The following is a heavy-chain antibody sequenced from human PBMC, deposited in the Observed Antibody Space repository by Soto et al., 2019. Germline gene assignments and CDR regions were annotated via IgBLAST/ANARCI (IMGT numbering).Heavy chain of an antibody. J-gene: IGHJ4*02. V-gene: IGHV4-34*01. CDR1: GGSFSGYY. D-gene: IGHD4-17*01. CDR3: ARGELYYGDYTSGY. CDR2: INHSGST. Sequence: SETLSLTCAVYGGSFSGYYWSWIRQPPGKGLEWIGEINHSGSTNYNPSLKSRVTISVDTSKNQFSLKLSSVTAADTAVYYCARGELYYGDYTSGYWGQGTLVTVSS.